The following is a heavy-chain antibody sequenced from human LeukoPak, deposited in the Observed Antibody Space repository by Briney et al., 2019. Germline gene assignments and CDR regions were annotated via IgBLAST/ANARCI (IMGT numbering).Heavy chain of an antibody. J-gene: IGHJ4*02. D-gene: IGHD4-23*01. CDR3: ARDRSTVAAWVDY. CDR1: GGSFSGYY. V-gene: IGHV4-34*01. CDR2: INHSGST. Sequence: SETLSLTCAVYGGSFSGYYWSWIRQPPGKGLEWIGEINHSGSTNYNPSLKSRVTISVDTSENQFSLKLSSVTAADTAVYYCARDRSTVAAWVDYWGQGTLVTVSS.